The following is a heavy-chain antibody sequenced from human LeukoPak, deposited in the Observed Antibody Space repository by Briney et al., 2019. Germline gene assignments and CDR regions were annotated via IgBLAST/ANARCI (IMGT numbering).Heavy chain of an antibody. D-gene: IGHD5-18*01. CDR3: SRGDTLMVTPDY. V-gene: IGHV1-2*06. J-gene: IGHJ4*02. CDR2: INPNSGVT. Sequence: GASVRVSCRASGYAFTDYYIHWVRQAPGQGLEWVGRINPNSGVTIYAQKFQGRVSMTRATSITTVYMDLSGLRSDDTAIYSCSRGDTLMVTPDYWGQGTLVTVSS. CDR1: GYAFTDYY.